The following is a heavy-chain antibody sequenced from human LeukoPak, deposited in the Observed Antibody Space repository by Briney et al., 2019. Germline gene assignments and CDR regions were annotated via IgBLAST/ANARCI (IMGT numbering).Heavy chain of an antibody. J-gene: IGHJ5*02. Sequence: SETLSLTCAVYGGSFSGYYWSWIRQPPGKGLEWIGEINHSGSTNYNPSLKGRVTISVDTSKNQFSLKLSSVTAADTAVYYCARGHSFIAVAGTLWFDPWGQGTLVTVSS. V-gene: IGHV4-34*01. CDR1: GGSFSGYY. CDR3: ARGHSFIAVAGTLWFDP. CDR2: INHSGST. D-gene: IGHD6-19*01.